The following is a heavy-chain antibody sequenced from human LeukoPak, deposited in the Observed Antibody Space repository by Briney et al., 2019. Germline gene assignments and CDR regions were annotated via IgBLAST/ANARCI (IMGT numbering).Heavy chain of an antibody. D-gene: IGHD3-22*01. CDR2: ISPSGGIT. J-gene: IGHJ4*02. CDR1: GFTFSSHG. V-gene: IGHV3-23*01. Sequence: TGGSLRLSCAASGFTFSSHGMNWVRQAPGKGLEWVSGISPSGGITYYTDSVKGRFTISRDNSKNTVSLQMNSLRAEDTAVYYCAKDHYYDSSGYRGLFDYWGQGTLVTVSS. CDR3: AKDHYYDSSGYRGLFDY.